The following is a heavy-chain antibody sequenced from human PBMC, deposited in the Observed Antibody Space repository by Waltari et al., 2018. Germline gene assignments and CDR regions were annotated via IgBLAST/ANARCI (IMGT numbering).Heavy chain of an antibody. CDR1: GYTFTDYY. J-gene: IGHJ4*02. CDR3: ATGGMYGDYGELYYHPHY. V-gene: IGHV1-69-2*01. Sequence: EVQLVQSGAEVKKPGATVQISCKVSGYTFTDYYMHSVQQPPGQGLEWMGLVDPEDGETIYAEKFQGRVTITADTSTDTAYMELSSLRSEDTAVYYCATGGMYGDYGELYYHPHYWGQGTLVTVSS. CDR2: VDPEDGET. D-gene: IGHD4-17*01.